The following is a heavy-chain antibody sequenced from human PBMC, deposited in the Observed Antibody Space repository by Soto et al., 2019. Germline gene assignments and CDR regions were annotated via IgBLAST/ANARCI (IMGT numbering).Heavy chain of an antibody. CDR3: ARDLAAGMIDY. V-gene: IGHV1-18*01. CDR2: ISAHNGNT. CDR1: GYTFTSYG. J-gene: IGHJ4*02. Sequence: QVQLVQSGAEVKKPGASVKVSCKASGYTFTSYGISWVRQAPGQGLEWMGWISAHNGNTKYAQKVQGRVTMTTDTTTSTAYMELRSLRSDGTAVYYCARDLAAGMIDYWGQGTLVTVSS. D-gene: IGHD6-13*01.